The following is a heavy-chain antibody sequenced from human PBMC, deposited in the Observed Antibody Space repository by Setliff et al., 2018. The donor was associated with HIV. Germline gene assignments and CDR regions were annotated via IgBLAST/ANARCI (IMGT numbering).Heavy chain of an antibody. CDR1: GASISRGSYY. CDR2: IHTSGNT. Sequence: SETLSLTCTVSGASISRGSYYWSWIRQPAGKGLEWIGHIHTSGNTNNNPSLKSRVTISVDTSKNQFSLKLSSVTAADTAVYYCARVYDSSRFFDYWGQGTLVTVSS. D-gene: IGHD3-22*01. V-gene: IGHV4-61*09. J-gene: IGHJ4*02. CDR3: ARVYDSSRFFDY.